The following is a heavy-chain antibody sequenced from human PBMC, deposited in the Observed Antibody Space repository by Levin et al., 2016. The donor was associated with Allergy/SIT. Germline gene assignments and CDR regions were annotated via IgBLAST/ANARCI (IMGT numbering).Heavy chain of an antibody. CDR2: IYSGGTT. V-gene: IGHV3-53*01. CDR3: ARGGENYYASGSYNY. Sequence: GESLKISCAASGFSVSSNYMSWVRQAPGKGLEWVSVIYSGGTTYYADSVKGRFTISRDNSKNTLFLQMSFLRAEDTAVYFCARGGENYYASGSYNYWGQGTLVTVSS. CDR1: GFSVSSNY. D-gene: IGHD3-10*01. J-gene: IGHJ4*02.